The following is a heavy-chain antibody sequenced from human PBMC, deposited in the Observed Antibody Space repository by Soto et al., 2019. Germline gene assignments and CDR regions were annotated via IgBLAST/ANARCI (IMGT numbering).Heavy chain of an antibody. V-gene: IGHV4-4*02. CDR2: IYHGGST. CDR3: ATSLNYDFWRDAWRHYYFDS. J-gene: IGHJ4*02. Sequence: SETLSLTCAVSGGSISASFWWTWVRQSPGKGLEWIGRIYHGGSTNYNPSLRSRVTISIDASKNPFSLRLTSVTAADTAVYYCATSLNYDFWRDAWRHYYFDSWGQGILVTVSS. D-gene: IGHD3-3*01. CDR1: GGSISASFW.